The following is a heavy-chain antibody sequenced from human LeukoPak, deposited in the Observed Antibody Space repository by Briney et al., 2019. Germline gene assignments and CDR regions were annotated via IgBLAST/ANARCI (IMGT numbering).Heavy chain of an antibody. V-gene: IGHV3-21*01. J-gene: IGHJ4*02. CDR1: GFPFDSYT. Sequence: GGSLRLSCAASGFPFDSYTLNWFRQAPGKGLEWVSSISSTSAYIYYADSVRGRFTISRDNANNSLYLQMNSLRAEDTAVFYCARDPGRSTTGRFDYWGQGTLVTVSS. D-gene: IGHD1-1*01. CDR2: ISSTSAYI. CDR3: ARDPGRSTTGRFDY.